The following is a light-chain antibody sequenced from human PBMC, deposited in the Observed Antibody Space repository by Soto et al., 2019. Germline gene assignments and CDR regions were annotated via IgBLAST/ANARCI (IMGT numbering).Light chain of an antibody. J-gene: IGKJ2*01. CDR1: QTIAGY. V-gene: IGKV1-39*01. CDR3: QQTYSTPHT. CDR2: EAS. Sequence: DIPMTQSPSSLSASVGDRVTITCRASQTIAGYLNWYQQKPGKAPNLLIYEASSLQSGVPSRFSGSGSGPDFTLTISSLQPEDFATYYCQQTYSTPHTFGQGTTLDIK.